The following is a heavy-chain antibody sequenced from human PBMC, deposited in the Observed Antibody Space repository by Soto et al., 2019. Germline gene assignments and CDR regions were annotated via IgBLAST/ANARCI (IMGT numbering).Heavy chain of an antibody. CDR3: AKDGSGHPYYSDN. CDR2: IYHSGTT. J-gene: IGHJ4*02. CDR1: GASISSNNW. Sequence: QVQLQESGPGLVKPSGTLSLTCVVSGASISSNNWWSWVRQPPGKGLEWIGEIYHSGTTSYNPSLKSRVTMSVDKSKNQFSLKVTSVTAADTVVYFCAKDGSGHPYYSDNWGQGTLVTVSS. V-gene: IGHV4-4*02. D-gene: IGHD2-15*01.